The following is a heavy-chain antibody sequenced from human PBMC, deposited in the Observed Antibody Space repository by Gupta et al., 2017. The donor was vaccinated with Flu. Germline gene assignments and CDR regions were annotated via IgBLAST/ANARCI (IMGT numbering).Heavy chain of an antibody. J-gene: IGHJ6*03. D-gene: IGHD2-2*01. CDR3: ARGHGTRCINCGWGYMDV. CDR1: GFKLSDYE. V-gene: IGHV3-48*03. Sequence: EAQVVESGGGLVHSGGSLRLSCGASGFKLSDYEMNWVRQAPGKGLEWISYISSGGDTMYYADSVKGRFTTSRDNAENSLYLQMNSLRAEDTAVYYCARGHGTRCINCGWGYMDVWGKGTAVTVSS. CDR2: ISSGGDTM.